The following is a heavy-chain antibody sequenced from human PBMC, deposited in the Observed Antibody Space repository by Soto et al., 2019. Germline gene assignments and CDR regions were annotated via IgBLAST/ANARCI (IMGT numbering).Heavy chain of an antibody. CDR1: GFSLSTSGVG. Sequence: QITLKESGPTLVKPTQTLTLTCTFSGFSLSTSGVGVGWIRQPPGKALEWLALIYWDDDKRYSPSLKSRLTITKDTSKNQVVLTMTNMDPVDTATYYCARRESIAANRYYYYGMDVWGQGTTVTVSS. V-gene: IGHV2-5*02. D-gene: IGHD6-6*01. CDR2: IYWDDDK. CDR3: ARRESIAANRYYYYGMDV. J-gene: IGHJ6*02.